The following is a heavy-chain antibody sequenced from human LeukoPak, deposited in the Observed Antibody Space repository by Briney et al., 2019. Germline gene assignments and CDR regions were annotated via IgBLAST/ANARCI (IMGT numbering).Heavy chain of an antibody. CDR3: ARGVDIVATTHFDY. CDR2: IYYSGGT. Sequence: SQTLSLTCTVSGGSISSGGYYWSWIRQHPGKGLEWIGYIYYSGGTYYNPSLKSRVTISVDTSKNQFSLKLSSVTAADTAVYYCARGVDIVATTHFDYWGQGTLVTVSS. CDR1: GGSISSGGYY. V-gene: IGHV4-31*03. J-gene: IGHJ4*02. D-gene: IGHD5-12*01.